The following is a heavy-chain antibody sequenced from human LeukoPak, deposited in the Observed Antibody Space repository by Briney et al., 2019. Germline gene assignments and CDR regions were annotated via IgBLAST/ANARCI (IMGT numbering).Heavy chain of an antibody. CDR3: TTEGVDIAAAGTNDY. CDR1: GFTFSDYY. Sequence: GGSLRLSCAASGFTFSDYYMSWIRQAPGKGLEWVGRIKSKTDGGTTDYAAPVKGRFTISRDDSKNTLYLQMNSLKTEDTAVYYCTTEGVDIAAAGTNDYWGQGTLVTVSS. J-gene: IGHJ4*02. V-gene: IGHV3-15*01. D-gene: IGHD6-13*01. CDR2: IKSKTDGGTT.